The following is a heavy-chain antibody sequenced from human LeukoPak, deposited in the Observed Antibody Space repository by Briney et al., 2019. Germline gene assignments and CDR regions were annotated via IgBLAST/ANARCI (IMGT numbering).Heavy chain of an antibody. CDR2: IYYSGST. CDR3: ARDQWLVEGAFDI. CDR1: GGSISSGDYY. D-gene: IGHD6-19*01. J-gene: IGHJ3*02. Sequence: SQTLSLTCTVSGGSISSGDYYWSWIRQPPGKGLEWLGYIYYSGSTYYNPSLKSRVTISVDTSKNQFSLKLSSVTAADTAVYYCARDQWLVEGAFDIWGQGTMVTVSS. V-gene: IGHV4-30-4*08.